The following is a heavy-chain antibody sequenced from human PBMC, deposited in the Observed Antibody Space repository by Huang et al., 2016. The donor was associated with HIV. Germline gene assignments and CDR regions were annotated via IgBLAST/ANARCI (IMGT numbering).Heavy chain of an antibody. D-gene: IGHD3-22*01. J-gene: IGHJ4*02. CDR3: ARGHDFYYDRRGYSFDY. Sequence: QLQQSGPGLLKPSQTLSLTCAISEDSVSANSVTWNWIRQSPSRGLEWLGRTYYRYKRDNDYAESLKSRMTIDRDTSKNQFSLELKSVVPEDTAVYFCARGHDFYYDRRGYSFDYWGQGSLVTVSS. CDR2: TYYRYKRDN. CDR1: EDSVSANSVT. V-gene: IGHV6-1*01.